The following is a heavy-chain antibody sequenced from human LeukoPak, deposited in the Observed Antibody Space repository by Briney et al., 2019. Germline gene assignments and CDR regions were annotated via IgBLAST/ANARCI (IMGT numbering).Heavy chain of an antibody. CDR3: ARRRARIMITFGGVNWFDP. CDR2: IYHSGST. J-gene: IGHJ5*02. CDR1: GYSISSGYY. V-gene: IGHV4-38-2*02. Sequence: SETLSLTCTVSGYSISSGYYWGWIRQPPGKGLEWIGSIYHSGSTYYSPSLKSRVTISVDTSKNQFSLKLSSVTAADTAVYYCARRRARIMITFGGVNWFDPWGQGTLVTVSS. D-gene: IGHD3-16*01.